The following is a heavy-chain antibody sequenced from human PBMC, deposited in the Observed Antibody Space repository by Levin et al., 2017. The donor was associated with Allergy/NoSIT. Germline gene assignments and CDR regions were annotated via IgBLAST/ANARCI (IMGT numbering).Heavy chain of an antibody. CDR2: INPNSGGT. Sequence: ASVKVSCKASGYTFTGYYMHWVRQAPGQGLEWMGRINPNSGGTNYAQKFQGRVTMTRDTSISTAYMELSRLRSDDTAVYYCARDAHLRAYYYDSSGSNPGWFDPWGQGTLVTVSS. CDR3: ARDAHLRAYYYDSSGSNPGWFDP. V-gene: IGHV1-2*06. CDR1: GYTFTGYY. D-gene: IGHD3-22*01. J-gene: IGHJ5*02.